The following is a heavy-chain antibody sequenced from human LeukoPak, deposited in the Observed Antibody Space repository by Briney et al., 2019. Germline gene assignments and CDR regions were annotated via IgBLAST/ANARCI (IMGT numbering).Heavy chain of an antibody. CDR2: IKRKTDAGTT. J-gene: IGHJ6*02. CDR1: GFTFSSYA. V-gene: IGHV3-15*01. CDR3: TTGNWGPY. D-gene: IGHD7-27*01. Sequence: GGSLRLSCAASGFTFSSYAMSWVRQAPGKGLEWVGRIKRKTDAGTTDYAAPVKGRFTISRDDSKNTLYLQMNSLKTEDTAVYYCTTGNWGPYWGQGTTVTVSS.